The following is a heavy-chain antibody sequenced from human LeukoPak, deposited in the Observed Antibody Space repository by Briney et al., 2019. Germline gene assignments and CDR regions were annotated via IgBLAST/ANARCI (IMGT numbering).Heavy chain of an antibody. Sequence: NPSETLSLTCTVSGGSISSGGYYWSWIRQHPGKGLEWIGYIYYSGSTYYNPSLKSRVTISVDTSKNQFSLKLSSVTAADTAVYYCARVWGGGFDYWGQGTLVTVSS. D-gene: IGHD3-3*01. V-gene: IGHV4-31*03. CDR1: GGSISSGGYY. CDR2: IYYSGST. CDR3: ARVWGGGFDY. J-gene: IGHJ4*02.